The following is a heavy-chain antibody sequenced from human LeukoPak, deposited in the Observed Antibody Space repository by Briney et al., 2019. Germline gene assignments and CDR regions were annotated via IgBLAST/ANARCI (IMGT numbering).Heavy chain of an antibody. CDR1: GFTFGSYA. V-gene: IGHV3-23*01. D-gene: IGHD3-3*01. CDR2: ISGSGRNT. J-gene: IGHJ4*02. Sequence: QAGGSLRLSCAASGFTFGSYAMIWVRQAPGKGLEWVSAISGSGRNTYYADSVKGRFTISRDNSKNTLYLQMNSLRAEDTAVYFCAKDHIHNDFWSGYSGYWGQGTLVTVSS. CDR3: AKDHIHNDFWSGYSGY.